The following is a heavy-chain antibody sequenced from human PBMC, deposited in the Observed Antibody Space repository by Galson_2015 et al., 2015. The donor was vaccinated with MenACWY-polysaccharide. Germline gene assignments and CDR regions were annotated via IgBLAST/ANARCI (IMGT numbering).Heavy chain of an antibody. CDR3: AKTLLGYCSSTSCYAMDY. CDR2: ISGDGGST. J-gene: IGHJ4*02. V-gene: IGHV3-43*02. D-gene: IGHD2-2*01. Sequence: SLRLSCAASGFTFDDYAMHWVRQAPGKGLEWVSLISGDGGSTYYADSVKGRFTISRDNSKNSLYLQMNSLRTEDTALYYCAKTLLGYCSSTSCYAMDYWGQGTLVTVSS. CDR1: GFTFDDYA.